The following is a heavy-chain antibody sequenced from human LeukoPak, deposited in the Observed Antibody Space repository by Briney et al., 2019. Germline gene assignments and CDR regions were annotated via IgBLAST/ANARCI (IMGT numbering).Heavy chain of an antibody. V-gene: IGHV3-13*01. D-gene: IGHD6-13*01. CDR2: IGTAGDT. Sequence: GGSLRLSCAASGFTLSSYDMHWVRQATGKGLEWVSAIGTAGDTYYPGSVKGRFTISRENAKNSLYLQMNSLRAGDTAVYYCARGGSSSWSTKRTSFDPWGQGTLVTVSS. CDR3: ARGGSSSWSTKRTSFDP. J-gene: IGHJ5*02. CDR1: GFTLSSYD.